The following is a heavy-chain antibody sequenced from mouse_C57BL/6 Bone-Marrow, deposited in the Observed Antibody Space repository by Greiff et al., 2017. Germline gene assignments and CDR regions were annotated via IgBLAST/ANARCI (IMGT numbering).Heavy chain of an antibody. D-gene: IGHD2-3*01. Sequence: QVQLQQSGAELARPGASVKMSCKASGYTFTSYTMHWVKQRPGQGLEWIGYINPSSGYTKYNQKFKDKATLTADKSSSTAYMQLSSLTSEDSAVYYGARSDGYYLAWFAYWGQGTLVTVSA. V-gene: IGHV1-4*01. CDR2: INPSSGYT. J-gene: IGHJ3*01. CDR3: ARSDGYYLAWFAY. CDR1: GYTFTSYT.